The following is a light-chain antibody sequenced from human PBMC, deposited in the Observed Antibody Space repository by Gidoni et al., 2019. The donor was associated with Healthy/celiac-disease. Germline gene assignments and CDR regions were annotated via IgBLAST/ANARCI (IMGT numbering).Light chain of an antibody. V-gene: IGKV1-5*03. Sequence: IQMTQSPSTLSASVGDRVTITCRTSQSISSWLAWYQQKPGKAPKLLIYKASSLESGVPSRCGGGGAGTEFTLTISSLQPDDFATYYCQQYNSYSTFGQGTKLEIK. J-gene: IGKJ2*01. CDR3: QQYNSYST. CDR1: QSISSW. CDR2: KAS.